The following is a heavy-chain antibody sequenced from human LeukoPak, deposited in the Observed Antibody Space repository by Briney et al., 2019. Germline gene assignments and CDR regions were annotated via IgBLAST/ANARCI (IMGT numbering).Heavy chain of an antibody. CDR2: TSDDGSAK. CDR1: GFTFSSYA. Sequence: GRSLRLSCAASGFTFSSYAMHWVRQAPGKGLQWLALTSDDGSAKYYAESVKGRFTISRDNSQNTLYLQLNSLRADETAIYYCARAPGGFHGDYSPIAYWGQGTLVTVSS. D-gene: IGHD4-17*01. J-gene: IGHJ4*02. V-gene: IGHV3-30-3*01. CDR3: ARAPGGFHGDYSPIAY.